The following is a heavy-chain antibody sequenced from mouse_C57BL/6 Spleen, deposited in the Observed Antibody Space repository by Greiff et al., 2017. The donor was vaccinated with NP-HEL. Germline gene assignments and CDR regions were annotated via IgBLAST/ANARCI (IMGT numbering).Heavy chain of an antibody. CDR3: ARNYYDYDDYYAMDY. J-gene: IGHJ4*01. Sequence: QVQLKESGPGLVQPSQSLSITCTVSGFSLTSYGVHWVRQSPGKGLEWLGVIWSGGSTDYNAAFISRLSISKDNSKSQVFFKMNSLQADDTAIYYCARNYYDYDDYYAMDYWGQGTSVTVSS. V-gene: IGHV2-2*01. CDR1: GFSLTSYG. D-gene: IGHD2-4*01. CDR2: IWSGGST.